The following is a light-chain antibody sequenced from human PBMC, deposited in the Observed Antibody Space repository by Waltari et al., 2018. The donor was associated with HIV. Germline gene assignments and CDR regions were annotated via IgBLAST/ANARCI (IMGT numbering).Light chain of an antibody. CDR2: QDT. CDR3: ATWDSSLSAGV. Sequence: SYDLIQPPSVSMSPGQTASITCSGDKLENNYVGWYQQTTDQPPVLLIYQDTKRPSGISARFSGSKSGTSGTLGISGLQTGDEADYYCATWDSSLSAGVFGGGTKVTVL. V-gene: IGLV3-1*01. J-gene: IGLJ2*01. CDR1: KLENNY.